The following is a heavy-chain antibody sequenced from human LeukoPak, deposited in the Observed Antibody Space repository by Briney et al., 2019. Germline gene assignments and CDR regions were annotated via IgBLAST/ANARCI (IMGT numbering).Heavy chain of an antibody. D-gene: IGHD1-26*01. CDR2: MYYSGST. CDR3: ARDTYDYYFDP. Sequence: SETLSLTCTVSGDSMDGHHWNWIRQPPGKGLEWIGYMYYSGSTMYNRSLKSRVAISIDTSKNQFSLKLSSVTAADTAVYYCARDTYDYYFDPWGQGILVTVSS. J-gene: IGHJ5*02. CDR1: GDSMDGHH. V-gene: IGHV4-59*11.